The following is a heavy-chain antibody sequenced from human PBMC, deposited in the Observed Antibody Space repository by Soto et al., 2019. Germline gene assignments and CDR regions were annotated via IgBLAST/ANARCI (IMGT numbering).Heavy chain of an antibody. J-gene: IGHJ6*03. Sequence: SETLSLTCTVSGGSISSYYWSWIRQPPGKGLEWIGYIYYSGSTNYNPSLKSRVTISVDTSKNQFSLKLSSVTAADTAVYYCARQHVPAFPYRDVWGKGTTVTVSS. V-gene: IGHV4-59*08. CDR1: GGSISSYY. D-gene: IGHD2-2*01. CDR2: IYYSGST. CDR3: ARQHVPAFPYRDV.